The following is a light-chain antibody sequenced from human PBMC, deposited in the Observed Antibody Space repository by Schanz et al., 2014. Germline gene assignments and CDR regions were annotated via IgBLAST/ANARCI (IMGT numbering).Light chain of an antibody. J-gene: IGKJ4*01. CDR1: QSITSSY. Sequence: EIVLTQSPGTLSLSPGERGTLSCRASQSITSSYLAWYQQKPGQAPRLLIYGASSRATGTPDRFSGSGSGTDFTLTISSLEPEDFAVYYCQQRSNWPLTFGGGTKVEIK. CDR3: QQRSNWPLT. CDR2: GAS. V-gene: IGKV3D-20*02.